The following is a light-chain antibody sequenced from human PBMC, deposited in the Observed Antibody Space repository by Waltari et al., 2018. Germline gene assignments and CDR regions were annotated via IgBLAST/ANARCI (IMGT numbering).Light chain of an antibody. CDR3: QKYGTLPAT. V-gene: IGKV3-20*01. CDR1: QSVWRT. CDR2: DAS. Sequence: DIVLTQSPGTLSLSPGERATLYCRASQSVWRTLAWYQQKPGQAPRLLIYDASSRATGVPDRFSGSGSGTDFSLTISRLEPEDFAVYYCQKYGTLPATFGQGTTVEIK. J-gene: IGKJ1*01.